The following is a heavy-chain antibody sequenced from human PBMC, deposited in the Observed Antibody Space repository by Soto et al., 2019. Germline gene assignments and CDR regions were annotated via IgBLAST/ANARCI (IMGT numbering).Heavy chain of an antibody. Sequence: ASVKVSCKASGYTFTSYAMHWVRQAPGQRLEWMGWINAGNGNTKYSQKFQGRVTITRDTSASTAYMELSSLRSEDTAVYYCARRRIAVAGTNYYYGMDVWGQGTTVTVS. D-gene: IGHD6-19*01. CDR3: ARRRIAVAGTNYYYGMDV. CDR2: INAGNGNT. V-gene: IGHV1-3*01. CDR1: GYTFTSYA. J-gene: IGHJ6*02.